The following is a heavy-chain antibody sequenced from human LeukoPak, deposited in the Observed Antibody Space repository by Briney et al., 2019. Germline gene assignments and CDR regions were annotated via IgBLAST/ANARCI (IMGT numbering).Heavy chain of an antibody. Sequence: SVKVSCKASGYTFTSYGISWVRQAPGQGLEWMGGIIAVFGSPNYAQKFQGRVTITADESTSTAYMELSSLRSEDTAVYYCARFAVPRRIAVTGQFGLDYWGRGTLVTVSS. CDR3: ARFAVPRRIAVTGQFGLDY. CDR1: GYTFTSYG. J-gene: IGHJ4*02. V-gene: IGHV1-69*13. CDR2: IIAVFGSP. D-gene: IGHD6-19*01.